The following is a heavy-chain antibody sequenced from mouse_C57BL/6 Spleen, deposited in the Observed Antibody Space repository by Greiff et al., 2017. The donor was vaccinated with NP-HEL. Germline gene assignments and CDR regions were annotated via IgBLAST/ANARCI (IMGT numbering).Heavy chain of an antibody. V-gene: IGHV3-6*01. J-gene: IGHJ2*01. CDR2: ISYDGSN. Sequence: DVKLQESGPGLVKPSQSLSLTCSVTGYSITSGYYWNWIRQFPGNKLEWMGYISYDGSNNYNPSLKNRISITRDTSKNQFFLKLNSVTTEDTATYYCARGSYSAFDYWGQGTTLTVSS. CDR3: ARGSYSAFDY. D-gene: IGHD2-12*01. CDR1: GYSITSGYY.